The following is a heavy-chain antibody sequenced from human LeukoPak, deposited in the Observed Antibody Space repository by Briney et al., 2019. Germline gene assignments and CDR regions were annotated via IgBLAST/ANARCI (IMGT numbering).Heavy chain of an antibody. V-gene: IGHV3-9*03. Sequence: TGGSLRLSCAASGFTLDDYARHWVRQAPGKGLEWVSGIRWNSVNTGYADSVKGRFTISRDNAKNSLYLQMNSLIAEDMALYYCAKGTMIVVAVGAYFDYWGQGTLVTVSS. D-gene: IGHD3-22*01. J-gene: IGHJ4*02. CDR1: GFTLDDYA. CDR2: IRWNSVNT. CDR3: AKGTMIVVAVGAYFDY.